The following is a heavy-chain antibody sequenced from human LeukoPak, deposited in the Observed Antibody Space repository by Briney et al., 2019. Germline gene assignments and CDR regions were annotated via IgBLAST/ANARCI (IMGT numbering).Heavy chain of an antibody. D-gene: IGHD3-22*01. CDR2: ISSSSSYI. J-gene: IGHJ4*02. CDR1: GFTFSSYS. V-gene: IGHV3-21*01. Sequence: PGGSLRLSSAASGFTFSSYSMNWVRQAPGKGLEWVSSISSSSSYIYYADSVKGRFTISRDNAKNSLYLQMNSPRAEDTAVYYCARENYYDSSGYYYGLDYWGQGTLVTVSS. CDR3: ARENYYDSSGYYYGLDY.